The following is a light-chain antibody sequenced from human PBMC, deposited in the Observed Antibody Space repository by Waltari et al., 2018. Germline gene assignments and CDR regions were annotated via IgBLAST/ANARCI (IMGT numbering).Light chain of an antibody. Sequence: SSELTQPPSVAVSPGQRANITCSGDKLGDRYVSWYQQKPGQSPILIIDQDTKRPSGVPERFSGCNSGNTAALTIGGTQTMDESDYYCQAWDSRGVFGGGTKLTVL. CDR3: QAWDSRGV. CDR1: KLGDRY. J-gene: IGLJ3*02. CDR2: QDT. V-gene: IGLV3-1*01.